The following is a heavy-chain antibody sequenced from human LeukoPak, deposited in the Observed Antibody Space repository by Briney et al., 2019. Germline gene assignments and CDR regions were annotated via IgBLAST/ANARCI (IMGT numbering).Heavy chain of an antibody. CDR2: SYLGDSDT. Sequence: GESLKISSKASGYRFTTYCIGWVRHMPGKDLEWMRISYLGDSDTSYSPSFQGQVTISADKSINNAYLQWSSLTAADTAVYYCARQSGTYYYDSSGYYHDYWGQGTLVTVSS. CDR3: ARQSGTYYYDSSGYYHDY. D-gene: IGHD3-22*01. CDR1: GYRFTTYC. J-gene: IGHJ4*02. V-gene: IGHV5-51*01.